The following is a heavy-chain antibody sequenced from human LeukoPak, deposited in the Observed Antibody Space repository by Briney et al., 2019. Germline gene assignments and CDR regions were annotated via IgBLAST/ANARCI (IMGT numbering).Heavy chain of an antibody. J-gene: IGHJ4*02. D-gene: IGHD3-10*01. CDR2: IYYSGST. V-gene: IGHV4-59*08. CDR1: GGSISSYY. Sequence: SETLSLTCTVSGGSISSYYWSWIRQPPGKGLEWIGYIYYSGSTNYNPSLKSRVTISVDTSKNQFSLKPSSVTAADTAVYYCARRAGRSYYFDYWGQGTLVTVSS. CDR3: ARRAGRSYYFDY.